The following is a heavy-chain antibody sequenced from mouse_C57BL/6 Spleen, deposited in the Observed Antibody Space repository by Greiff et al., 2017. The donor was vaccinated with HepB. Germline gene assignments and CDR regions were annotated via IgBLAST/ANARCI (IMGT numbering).Heavy chain of an antibody. Sequence: SGAELVRPGASVTLSCKASGYTFTDYEMHWVKQTPVHGLEWIGAIDPETGGTAYNQKFKGKAILTADKSSSTAYMELRSLPSEDSAVYYCTLTVVATGRFADWGQGTLVTVSA. V-gene: IGHV1-15*01. J-gene: IGHJ3*01. CDR2: IDPETGGT. D-gene: IGHD1-1*01. CDR3: TLTVVATGRFAD. CDR1: GYTFTDYE.